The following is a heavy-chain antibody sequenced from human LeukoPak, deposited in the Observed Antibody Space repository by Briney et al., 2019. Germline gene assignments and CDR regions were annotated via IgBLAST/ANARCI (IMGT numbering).Heavy chain of an antibody. D-gene: IGHD5-24*01. J-gene: IGHJ4*02. CDR1: GGSIRTYY. Sequence: SETLSLTCTVSGGSIRTYYWSWIRQPPGKGVEWIGYIHYSGSTNYNPSLKSRVTISVDTCKNQFSLKLSSVTAADTAVYYCARDSRVPDGYNHYFDYWGQGTLVTVSS. V-gene: IGHV4-59*01. CDR2: IHYSGST. CDR3: ARDSRVPDGYNHYFDY.